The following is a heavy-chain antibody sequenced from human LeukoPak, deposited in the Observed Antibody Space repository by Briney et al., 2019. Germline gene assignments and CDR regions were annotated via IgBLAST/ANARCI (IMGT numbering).Heavy chain of an antibody. Sequence: VSGPTLVNPTQTLTLTCTFSGFSLSTGGMGVGWIRQPPGKALEWLAFIFWDDNERYSPSLKNRLTITKDTSKNQVILTMTNMDPVDTATYYCSHRHNLGVTGPVVTFDSWGQGTLVTVSS. D-gene: IGHD2-21*02. V-gene: IGHV2-5*02. CDR3: SHRHNLGVTGPVVTFDS. CDR2: IFWDDNE. CDR1: GFSLSTGGMG. J-gene: IGHJ5*01.